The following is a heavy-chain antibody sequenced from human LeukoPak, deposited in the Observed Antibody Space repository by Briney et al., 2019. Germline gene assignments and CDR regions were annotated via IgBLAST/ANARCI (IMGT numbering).Heavy chain of an antibody. V-gene: IGHV4-34*01. CDR1: GGSFSGYY. J-gene: IGHJ4*02. CDR3: ARLGSAENVDSSSWYYFDY. D-gene: IGHD6-13*01. Sequence: SETLSLTCAVYGGSFSGYYWSWIRQPPGKGLEWIGEINHSGSTNYNPSLKSRATISVDTFKNQFSLKLSSVTAADTAVYYCARLGSAENVDSSSWYYFDYWGQGTLVTVSS. CDR2: INHSGST.